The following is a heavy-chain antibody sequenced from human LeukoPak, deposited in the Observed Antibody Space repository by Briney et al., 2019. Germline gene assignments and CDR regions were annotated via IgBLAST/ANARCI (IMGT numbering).Heavy chain of an antibody. J-gene: IGHJ4*02. CDR1: GGSISSYY. Sequence: PSETLSLTCTVSGGSISSYYWSWVRQPPGKGLEWIGYIYYSGSTNYNPSLKSRVTISVDTSKNQFSLKLSSVTAADTAVYYCARVGPGTAMVRGYFDYWGQGTLVTVSS. CDR3: ARVGPGTAMVRGYFDY. V-gene: IGHV4-59*01. D-gene: IGHD5-18*01. CDR2: IYYSGST.